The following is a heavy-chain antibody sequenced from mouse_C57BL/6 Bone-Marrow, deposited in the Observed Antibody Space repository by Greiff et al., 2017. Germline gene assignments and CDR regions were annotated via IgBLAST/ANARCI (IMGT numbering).Heavy chain of an antibody. J-gene: IGHJ3*01. CDR3: ARRGYDEGAWFAY. CDR1: GYAFSSSW. Sequence: VQLKESGPELVKPGASVKISCKASGYAFSSSWMNWVKQRPGKGLEWIGRIYPGDGDTNYNGKFKGKATLTADKSSSTAYMQLSSLTSEDSAVYFCARRGYDEGAWFAYWGQGTLVTVSA. D-gene: IGHD2-2*01. CDR2: IYPGDGDT. V-gene: IGHV1-82*01.